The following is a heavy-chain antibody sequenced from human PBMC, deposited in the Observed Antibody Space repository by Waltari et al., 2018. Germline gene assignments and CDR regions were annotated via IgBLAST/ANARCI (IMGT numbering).Heavy chain of an antibody. CDR1: GFTFSSYG. V-gene: IGHV3-33*06. CDR2: IWYDGSNK. CDR3: AKAGMGFWSGMTFDY. Sequence: QVQLVESGGGVVQPGRSLRLSCAASGFTFSSYGMHWVRQAPGKGLEWVAVIWYDGSNKYYADSVKGRFTIARDNSKNTLYLQMNSLRAEDTAVYYCAKAGMGFWSGMTFDYWGQGTLVTVSS. J-gene: IGHJ4*02. D-gene: IGHD3-3*01.